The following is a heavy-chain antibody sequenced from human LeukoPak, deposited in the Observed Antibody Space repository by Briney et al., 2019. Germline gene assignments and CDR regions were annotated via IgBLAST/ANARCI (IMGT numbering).Heavy chain of an antibody. CDR2: ISHSGSV. Sequence: SETLSLTCTVSGGSVSSGSYYWSWIRQSPGKGLEWIGYISHSGSVNYNPSLKSRVTMSVDTTKNQFSLKLSSVTAADTAVYYCARVKGREGSTVIIDYWGQGTLVTVSS. D-gene: IGHD3-10*01. CDR1: GGSVSSGSYY. CDR3: ARVKGREGSTVIIDY. V-gene: IGHV4-61*01. J-gene: IGHJ4*02.